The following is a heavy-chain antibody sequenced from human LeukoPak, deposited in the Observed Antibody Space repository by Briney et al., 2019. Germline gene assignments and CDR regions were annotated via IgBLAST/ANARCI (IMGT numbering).Heavy chain of an antibody. J-gene: IGHJ4*02. D-gene: IGHD6-19*01. CDR2: ISGNGGRT. CDR3: AKEKIAVAGYFDY. CDR1: GFTFSILD. Sequence: GGSLRLSCAASGFTFSILDMSWVRQAPGKGLEWVSAISGNGGRTYYADSVKGRFTISRDNSKNTLYLQMNSLRAEDTAVYYCAKEKIAVAGYFDYWGQGTLVTVSS. V-gene: IGHV3-23*01.